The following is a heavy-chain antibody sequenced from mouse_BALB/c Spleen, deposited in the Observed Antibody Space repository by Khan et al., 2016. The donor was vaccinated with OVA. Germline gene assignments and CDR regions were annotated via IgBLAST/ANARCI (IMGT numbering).Heavy chain of an antibody. Sequence: QLEESGPGLVKPSQSLSLTCTVTGYSITSDYAWNWIRQFPGNKLEWMGYISYSRNTNYNPSLRSRISITRDTSKNQFFMQLNSVTTENTDTYYCARVDGWDFDYWGQGTTLTVSS. J-gene: IGHJ2*01. D-gene: IGHD2-3*01. V-gene: IGHV3-2*02. CDR2: ISYSRNT. CDR1: GYSITSDYA. CDR3: ARVDGWDFDY.